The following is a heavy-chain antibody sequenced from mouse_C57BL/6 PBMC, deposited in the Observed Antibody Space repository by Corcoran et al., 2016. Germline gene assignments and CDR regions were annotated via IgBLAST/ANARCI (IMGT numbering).Heavy chain of an antibody. CDR2: IYPGSGNT. D-gene: IGHD2-5*01. CDR1: GYTFTDYY. CDR3: ARNDYSNPHWYFDV. J-gene: IGHJ1*03. V-gene: IGHV1-76*01. Sequence: QVQLKQSGAELVRPGASVKLSCKASGYTFTDYYINWVKQRPGQGLEWIARIYPGSGNTYYNEKLKGKATLTAEKSSSTAYMQLSSLTSEDSAVYFCARNDYSNPHWYFDVWGTGTTVTVSS.